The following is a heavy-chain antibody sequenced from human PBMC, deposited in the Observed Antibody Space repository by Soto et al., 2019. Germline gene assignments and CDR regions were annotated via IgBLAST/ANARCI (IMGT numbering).Heavy chain of an antibody. D-gene: IGHD3-10*01. Sequence: PSETLSLTCAVYGGSFSGYYWSWIRQPPGKGLEWIGEINHSGSTNYNPSLKSRVTISVDTSKNQFSLKLRSVTAADTAVYYCARESKSGGYITMVRGGTDYWGQGTLGTVSS. CDR3: ARESKSGGYITMVRGGTDY. CDR1: GGSFSGYY. J-gene: IGHJ4*02. V-gene: IGHV4-34*01. CDR2: INHSGST.